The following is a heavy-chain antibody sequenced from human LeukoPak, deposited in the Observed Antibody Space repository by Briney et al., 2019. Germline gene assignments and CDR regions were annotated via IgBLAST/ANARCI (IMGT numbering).Heavy chain of an antibody. CDR1: GFTFSSYA. D-gene: IGHD2-2*02. CDR3: AKAVVPAAIKSWFDP. Sequence: GGSLGLSCAASGFTFSSYAMSWVRQAPGKGLEWVSAISGSGGSTYYADSVKGRFTISRDNSKNTLYLQMNSLRAEDTAVYYCAKAVVPAAIKSWFDPWGQGTLVTVSS. V-gene: IGHV3-23*01. CDR2: ISGSGGST. J-gene: IGHJ5*02.